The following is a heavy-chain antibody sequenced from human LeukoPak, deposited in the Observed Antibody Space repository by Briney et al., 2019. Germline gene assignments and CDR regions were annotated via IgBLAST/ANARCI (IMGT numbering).Heavy chain of an antibody. CDR2: ISGSGGST. Sequence: PGGSLRPSCAASGFTFSSYAMSWVRQAPGKGLEWVSAISGSGGSTYYADSVKGRFTISRDNSKNTLYLQMNSLRAEDTAVYYCAKDTSGWPLNFDYWGQGTLVTVSS. CDR3: AKDTSGWPLNFDY. V-gene: IGHV3-23*01. J-gene: IGHJ4*02. D-gene: IGHD6-19*01. CDR1: GFTFSSYA.